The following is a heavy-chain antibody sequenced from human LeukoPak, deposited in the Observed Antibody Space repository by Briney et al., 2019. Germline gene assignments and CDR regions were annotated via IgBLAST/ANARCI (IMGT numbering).Heavy chain of an antibody. CDR1: GFTFSSYA. CDR3: ARDYDILTGYYFDY. V-gene: IGHV3-30*04. Sequence: GGSLRLSCAASGFTFSSYAMHWVRQAPGKGLEWVAVISYDGSNKYYADSVKGRFTISRDNSKNTLYLQMNSLRAEDTAVHYCARDYDILTGYYFDYWGQGTLVTVSS. D-gene: IGHD3-9*01. J-gene: IGHJ4*02. CDR2: ISYDGSNK.